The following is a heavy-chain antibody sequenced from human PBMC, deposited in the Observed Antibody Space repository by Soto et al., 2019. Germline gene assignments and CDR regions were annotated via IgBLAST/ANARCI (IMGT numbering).Heavy chain of an antibody. V-gene: IGHV4-30-2*02. J-gene: IGHJ4*02. CDR3: ADLPDY. CDR2: MYHSGST. Sequence: SETLSLTCTVSGGSIISNDYQWGWIRQPPGKGLEWIGYMYHSGSTYYNPSLKSRVTISIDRSKNQFSLKLSSVTAADTSDYYHADLPDYWGQRTLVTVSS. CDR1: GGSIISNDYQ.